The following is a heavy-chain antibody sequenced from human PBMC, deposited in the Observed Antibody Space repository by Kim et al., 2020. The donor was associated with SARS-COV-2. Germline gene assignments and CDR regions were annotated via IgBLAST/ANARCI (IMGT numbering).Heavy chain of an antibody. Sequence: ASVKVSCKASGYTFTDYAVHWVRQAPGQSLEWMGWINADNGKTKYSQKMQDRPTIARDTSARTVYMELRSLRSEDTAVYYCARDLPEYFDRSHYHDAFDIWGQGTQVTVSS. CDR3: ARDLPEYFDRSHYHDAFDI. D-gene: IGHD3-22*01. V-gene: IGHV1-3*01. CDR2: INADNGKT. J-gene: IGHJ3*02. CDR1: GYTFTDYA.